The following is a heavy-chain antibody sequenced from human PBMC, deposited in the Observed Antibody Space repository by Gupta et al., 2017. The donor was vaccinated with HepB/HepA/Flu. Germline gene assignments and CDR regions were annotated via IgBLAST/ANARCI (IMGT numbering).Heavy chain of an antibody. CDR2: SRNKANSYTT. V-gene: IGHV3-72*01. J-gene: IGHJ4*02. CDR1: GFTFSDNY. D-gene: IGHD2-15*01. Sequence: EVQLVESGGGLVQPGGSLRLSCAASGFTFSDNYMEWVRQAPGKGLEWVGRSRNKANSYTTEYAASVKGRFTISRDNSKNSLYLQMNSLKSEDTAVYYCARDHCSGGSCYPGDWGQGTLVTVSS. CDR3: ARDHCSGGSCYPGD.